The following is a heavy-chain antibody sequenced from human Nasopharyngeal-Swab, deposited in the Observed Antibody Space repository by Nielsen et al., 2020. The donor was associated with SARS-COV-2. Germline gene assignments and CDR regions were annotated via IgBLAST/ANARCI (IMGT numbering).Heavy chain of an antibody. CDR3: ARHGVAEDY. CDR1: GYIFTSYD. J-gene: IGHJ4*02. D-gene: IGHD3-3*01. Sequence: ASVKVSCKVSGYIFTSYDIGWVRQARGQGLEWMGWIGAYNGNTNYAQKFQDRVTMTTDTSTSTVYMELRSLRSDDTAVYYCARHGVAEDYWGQGTLVTVSS. V-gene: IGHV1-18*01. CDR2: IGAYNGNT.